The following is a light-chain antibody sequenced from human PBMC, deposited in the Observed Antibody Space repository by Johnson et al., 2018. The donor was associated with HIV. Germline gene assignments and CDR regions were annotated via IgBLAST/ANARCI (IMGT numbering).Light chain of an antibody. Sequence: QSVLTQPPSVSAAPGQKVTISCSGSSSNIGNNYVSWYQQLPGTAPKLLIYDNNKRPSGIPDRFSGSKSGTSATLGITGLPTGDEADYYCGTWDSSLSVYVFGTGTTITVL. CDR3: GTWDSSLSVYV. J-gene: IGLJ1*01. CDR1: SSNIGNNY. V-gene: IGLV1-51*01. CDR2: DNN.